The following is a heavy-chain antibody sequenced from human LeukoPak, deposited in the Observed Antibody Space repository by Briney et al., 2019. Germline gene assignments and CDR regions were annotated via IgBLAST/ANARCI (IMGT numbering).Heavy chain of an antibody. J-gene: IGHJ5*02. CDR3: ARSIPVVVAADTNWFDP. D-gene: IGHD2-15*01. V-gene: IGHV5-51*01. Sequence: VESLKISCKGSGYSFTSYWIGWVRQIPGKGLEWMGIIYPGDSDTRYSPSFQGQVTISDDKSISTAYLQWSSLKASDTAMYYCARSIPVVVAADTNWFDPWGQGTLVTVSS. CDR1: GYSFTSYW. CDR2: IYPGDSDT.